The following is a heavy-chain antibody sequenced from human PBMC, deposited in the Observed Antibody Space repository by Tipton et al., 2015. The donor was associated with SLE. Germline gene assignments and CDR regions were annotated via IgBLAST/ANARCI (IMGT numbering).Heavy chain of an antibody. D-gene: IGHD3-3*01. J-gene: IGHJ4*02. Sequence: LRLSCTVSGGSISPYYWSWIRQPPGKGLEWIGYIFYSGSSSYNPSLKSRVTISVDTSKNQFSLKLSSVTAADTAVYYCARHGGNLYYFDYWGQGTLVTVSS. CDR1: GGSISPYY. V-gene: IGHV4-59*08. CDR3: ARHGGNLYYFDY. CDR2: IFYSGSS.